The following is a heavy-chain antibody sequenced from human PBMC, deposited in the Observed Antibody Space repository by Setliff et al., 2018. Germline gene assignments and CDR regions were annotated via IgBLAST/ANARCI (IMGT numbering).Heavy chain of an antibody. V-gene: IGHV1-24*01. J-gene: IGHJ4*02. D-gene: IGHD3-10*01. CDR1: GYRLIEVS. Sequence: GASVKVSCKVSGYRLIEVSMHWVRQAPGKGLEWMGGFDPEDEETIYAQKFQGRVTMTEDTSTDTAYMELSSLRSGDTAVYYCAARCSSTSCRYYYGSGSSVPFDYWGQGTLVTVSS. CDR3: AARCSSTSCRYYYGSGSSVPFDY. CDR2: FDPEDEET.